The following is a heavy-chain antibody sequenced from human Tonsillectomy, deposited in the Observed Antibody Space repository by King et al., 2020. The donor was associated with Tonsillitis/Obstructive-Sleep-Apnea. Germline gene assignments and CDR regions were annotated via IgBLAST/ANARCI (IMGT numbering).Heavy chain of an antibody. V-gene: IGHV3-30*04. J-gene: IGHJ3*02. Sequence: VQLVESGGGVVQPGRSLRLSCAASGFTFSSYAMHWVRQAPGKGLEWVAVISYDGSNKYYADSVKGRFTISRDNSKNTLYLQMNSLRAEDTAVYYCARGGDSSGPYPHEAFDIWGQGTMVTVSS. D-gene: IGHD3-22*01. CDR3: ARGGDSSGPYPHEAFDI. CDR1: GFTFSSYA. CDR2: ISYDGSNK.